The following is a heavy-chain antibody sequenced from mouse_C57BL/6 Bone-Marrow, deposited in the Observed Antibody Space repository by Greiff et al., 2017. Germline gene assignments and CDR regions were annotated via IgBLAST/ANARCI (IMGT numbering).Heavy chain of an antibody. Sequence: EVQLQQSGPELVKPGASVKISCKASGYTFTDYYMNWVKQSHGKSLEWIGDINPNNGGTSYNQKFKGKATLTVDKSSSTAYMELRSLTSEDSAVYYCARAYSNFSMDYWGQETSVTVSS. J-gene: IGHJ4*01. CDR3: ARAYSNFSMDY. CDR1: GYTFTDYY. V-gene: IGHV1-26*01. CDR2: INPNNGGT. D-gene: IGHD2-5*01.